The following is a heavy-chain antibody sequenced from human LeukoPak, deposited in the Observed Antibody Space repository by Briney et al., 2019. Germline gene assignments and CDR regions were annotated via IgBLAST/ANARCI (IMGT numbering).Heavy chain of an antibody. V-gene: IGHV7-4-1*02. J-gene: IGHJ6*03. CDR2: INTNTGNP. Sequence: ASVKVSCKASGYTFTSYAINWVRQAPGQGLEWMGWINTNTGNPAYAQGFTGRFVFSLDTSVSTTYLQINSLKAEDTAVYYCARGLSIEGLLYFGELRNYFYYMDVWGKGTTVTVSS. CDR1: GYTFTSYA. CDR3: ARGLSIEGLLYFGELRNYFYYMDV. D-gene: IGHD3-10*01.